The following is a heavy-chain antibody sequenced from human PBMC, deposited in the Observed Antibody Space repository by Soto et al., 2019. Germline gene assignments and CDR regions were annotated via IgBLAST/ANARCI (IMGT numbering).Heavy chain of an antibody. V-gene: IGHV1-69*01. CDR2: IIPIFGTT. Sequence: QVQLVQSGAEVKKPGSSVKVSCRASGGTLSSYAITWVRQAPGQGLEWMGGIIPIFGTTNYAQRFQGRLTITADESTRTAYMDLSSLRSEDTAVYYCARDSVHSCDYWGQGTLVTVSS. D-gene: IGHD4-4*01. J-gene: IGHJ4*02. CDR3: ARDSVHSCDY. CDR1: GGTLSSYA.